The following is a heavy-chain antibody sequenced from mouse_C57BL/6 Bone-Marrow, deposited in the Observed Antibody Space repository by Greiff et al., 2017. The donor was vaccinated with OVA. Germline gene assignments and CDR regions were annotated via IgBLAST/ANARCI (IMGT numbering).Heavy chain of an antibody. CDR1: GFTFSDYY. J-gene: IGHJ2*01. V-gene: IGHV5-16*01. Sequence: EVKLVESEGGLVQPGSSMKLSCTASGFTFSDYYMAWFRQVPEKGLEWVANINYDGSSPYYLDSLKSRFIISRDNAKNILYLQMSSLKSEDTATYYCARGPVITTAYYFDYWGQGTTLTVSS. CDR3: ARGPVITTAYYFDY. D-gene: IGHD1-1*01. CDR2: INYDGSSP.